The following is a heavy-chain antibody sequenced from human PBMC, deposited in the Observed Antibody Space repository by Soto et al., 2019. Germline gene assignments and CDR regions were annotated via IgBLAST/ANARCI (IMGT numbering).Heavy chain of an antibody. J-gene: IGHJ5*02. CDR1: GFTFSSYG. D-gene: IGHD6-13*01. V-gene: IGHV3-33*01. CDR3: ARDPLRGSSSWYVNWFDP. CDR2: IWYDGSNK. Sequence: GGSLRLSCAASGFTFSSYGMHWVRQAPGKGLEWVAVIWYDGSNKYYADSVKGRFTISRDNSKNTLYLQMNSLRAEDTAVYYCARDPLRGSSSWYVNWFDPWGQGTLVTVS.